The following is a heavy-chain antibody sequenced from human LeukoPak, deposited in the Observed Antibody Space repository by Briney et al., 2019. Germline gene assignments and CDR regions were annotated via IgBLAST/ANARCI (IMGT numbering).Heavy chain of an antibody. CDR1: GGSISSYY. J-gene: IGHJ6*03. D-gene: IGHD3-10*01. CDR2: IYYSGST. CDR3: ARDHYIAGAQYYSYYMDV. Sequence: SETLSLTCTVSGGSISSYYWSWIRLPPGKGLEWVGYIYYSGSTNYNPSLKSRVTISVDTSKNQSSLKLSSVTAADTAVYYCARDHYIAGAQYYSYYMDVWGKGTTVTVSS. V-gene: IGHV4-59*01.